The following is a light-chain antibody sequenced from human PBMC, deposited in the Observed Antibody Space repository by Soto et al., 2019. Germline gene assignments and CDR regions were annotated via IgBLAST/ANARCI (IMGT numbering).Light chain of an antibody. CDR2: KAS. CDR1: QTISSW. Sequence: DIHIPQSXSTLSGSVGHRVTITCRASQTISSWLAWYQQKPGKAPKLLIYKASTLKSGVPSRFSGSGSGTEFTLTISSLQPDDFATYYRQHYNSYSEAFGQVTKVDIK. CDR3: QHYNSYSEA. J-gene: IGKJ1*01. V-gene: IGKV1-5*03.